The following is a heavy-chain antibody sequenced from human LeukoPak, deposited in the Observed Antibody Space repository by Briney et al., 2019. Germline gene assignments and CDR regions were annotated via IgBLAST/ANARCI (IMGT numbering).Heavy chain of an antibody. Sequence: ASVKVSCKASGYTFTSYAMHWVRQAPGQRLEWMGWINAGNGNTKYSQKFQGWVTMTRDTSISTAYMELSRLRSDDTAVYYCARESDYDILTGYQRGFDYWGQGTLVTVSS. CDR1: GYTFTSYA. CDR3: ARESDYDILTGYQRGFDY. CDR2: INAGNGNT. D-gene: IGHD3-9*01. V-gene: IGHV1-3*01. J-gene: IGHJ4*02.